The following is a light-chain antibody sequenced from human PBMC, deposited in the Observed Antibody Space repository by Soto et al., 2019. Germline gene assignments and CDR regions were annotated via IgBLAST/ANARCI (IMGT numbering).Light chain of an antibody. J-gene: IGLJ1*01. V-gene: IGLV2-14*03. Sequence: QSALTQPASVSGSPGQSITISCAGTSSDLGAYKYVSWYQQHPDKAPKLILYEVSRRPSGVSSRFSGSKSGNTASLTISGLLAEDEADYSCSSYTNTSTLVFGTGTKVTVL. CDR1: SSDLGAYKY. CDR2: EVS. CDR3: SSYTNTSTLV.